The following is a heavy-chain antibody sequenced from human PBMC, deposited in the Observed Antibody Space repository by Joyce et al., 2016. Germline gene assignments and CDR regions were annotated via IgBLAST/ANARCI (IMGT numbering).Heavy chain of an antibody. CDR1: GFNFTKYG. CDR2: ISFEGNKN. D-gene: IGHD5/OR15-5a*01. V-gene: IGHV3-30*18. CDR3: AKEAAVSDAFDV. J-gene: IGHJ3*01. Sequence: QVQLVESGGGVVQPGRSLRLSGATVGFNFTKYGMHWVRQAPGKGRVWVEVISFEGNKNYYADSVKGRFTISRDNSKNNVYLQMNSLRGEDTAVYYCAKEAAVSDAFDVWGQGTLVIVSS.